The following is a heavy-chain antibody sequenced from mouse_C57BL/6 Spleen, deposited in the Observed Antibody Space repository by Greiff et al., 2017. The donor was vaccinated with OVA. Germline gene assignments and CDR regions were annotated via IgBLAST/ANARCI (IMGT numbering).Heavy chain of an antibody. D-gene: IGHD2-10*01. CDR2: ISYDGSN. CDR3: ARAYYGITGGFAY. CDR1: GYSITSGYY. J-gene: IGHJ3*01. V-gene: IGHV3-6*01. Sequence: EVQLQQSGPGLVKPSQSLSLTCSVTGYSITSGYYWNWIRQFPGNKLEWMGYISYDGSNNYNPSLKNRISITRDTSKNQFFLKLNSVTTEDTATYYCARAYYGITGGFAYWGQGTLVTVSA.